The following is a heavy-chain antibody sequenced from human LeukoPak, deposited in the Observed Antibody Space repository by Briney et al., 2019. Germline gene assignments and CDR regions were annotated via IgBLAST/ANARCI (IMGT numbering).Heavy chain of an antibody. D-gene: IGHD3-10*01. CDR2: ISGGTT. J-gene: IGHJ4*02. CDR1: GFTISTYG. V-gene: IGHV3-23*01. CDR3: AKSVYHSGNY. Sequence: GGSLRLSCAASGFTISTYGMSWVRQAPGKGLEWVSSISGGTTYYADSVKGRFTISRDNSKNTVSLQMNSLKAEDTAVYYCAKSVYHSGNYWGQGTLVTVSS.